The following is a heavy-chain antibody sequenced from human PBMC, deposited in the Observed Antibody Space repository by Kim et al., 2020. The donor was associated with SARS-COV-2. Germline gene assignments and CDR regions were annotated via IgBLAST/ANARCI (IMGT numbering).Heavy chain of an antibody. V-gene: IGHV1-46*01. CDR2: INPSGCST. Sequence: ASVKVSCKASGYTFTSYYMHWVRQAPGQGLEWMGIINPSGCSTSYAQKFQGRVTMTRDTSTRTVYMELSSLRSEDTAVYYCARDNVVVPAAMLAAAGFDYWGQGTLVTVSS. D-gene: IGHD2-2*01. J-gene: IGHJ4*02. CDR3: ARDNVVVPAAMLAAAGFDY. CDR1: GYTFTSYY.